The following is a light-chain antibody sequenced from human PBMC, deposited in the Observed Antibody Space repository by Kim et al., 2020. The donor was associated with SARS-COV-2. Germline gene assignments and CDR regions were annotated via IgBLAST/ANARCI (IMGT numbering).Light chain of an antibody. CDR2: GAS. Sequence: LSPGERATLSCRASQSVSSSYLAWYQQKPGQTPRLLIYGASSRASGIPDRFSGSGSGTDFTLTISRLEPEDFAVYYCQQYGSSQTFGQGTKVDIK. CDR1: QSVSSSY. J-gene: IGKJ1*01. CDR3: QQYGSSQT. V-gene: IGKV3-20*01.